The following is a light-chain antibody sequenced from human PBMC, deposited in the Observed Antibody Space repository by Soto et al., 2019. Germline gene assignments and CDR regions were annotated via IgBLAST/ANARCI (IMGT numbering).Light chain of an antibody. Sequence: EVVMTQSPATLSVSPGERATLSCRASQIISSNLAWYQQKPGQAPRLLVYGAFTRATGVPTRFSGSRSGAEFTLTISSLQSEDFAVYYCQPYNNWPLTFGGGTKVDIK. V-gene: IGKV3-15*01. CDR1: QIISSN. CDR3: QPYNNWPLT. J-gene: IGKJ4*01. CDR2: GAF.